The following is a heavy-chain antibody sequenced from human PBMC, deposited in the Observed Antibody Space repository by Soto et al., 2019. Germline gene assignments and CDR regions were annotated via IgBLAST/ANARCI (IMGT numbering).Heavy chain of an antibody. CDR1: GFTFSDYY. D-gene: IGHD1-26*01. Sequence: QVQLVESGGGLVKPGGSLRLSCAASGFTFSDYYITWIRQAPGKGLEWVSFISNVSSATNYADSVKGRFTISRDNAKNLVYLQMESLRAEDTAVYYCARYSGSYLSAYFYGMDVWGQGATVTVSS. J-gene: IGHJ6*02. CDR2: ISNVSSAT. V-gene: IGHV3-11*06. CDR3: ARYSGSYLSAYFYGMDV.